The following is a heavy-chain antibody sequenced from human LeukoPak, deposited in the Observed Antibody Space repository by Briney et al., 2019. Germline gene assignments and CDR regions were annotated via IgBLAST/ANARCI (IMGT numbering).Heavy chain of an antibody. CDR2: INPNSGGT. CDR1: GYTFTSNG. V-gene: IGHV1-2*02. CDR3: ARGIPSPRYCSSTSCYPYYFDY. J-gene: IGHJ4*02. Sequence: ASVKVSCKASGYTFTSNGISWVRQAPGQGLEWMGWINPNSGGTNYAQKFQGRVTMTRDTSISTAYMELSSLRSEDTAVYYCARGIPSPRYCSSTSCYPYYFDYWGQGTLVTVSS. D-gene: IGHD2-2*01.